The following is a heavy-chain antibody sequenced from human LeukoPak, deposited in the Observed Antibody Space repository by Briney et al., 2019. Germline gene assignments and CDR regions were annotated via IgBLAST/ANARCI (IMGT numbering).Heavy chain of an antibody. V-gene: IGHV3-66*01. Sequence: GGSLRLSCAASGFTVSSNYMSWVRQAPGKGLEWVSVIYSGGSTYYADSVKGRFTISRDNSKNTLYLQMNSLRAEDTAVYYCTTIGYYYDSSGYYYWGQGTLVTVSS. D-gene: IGHD3-22*01. CDR2: IYSGGST. CDR3: TTIGYYYDSSGYYY. CDR1: GFTVSSNY. J-gene: IGHJ4*02.